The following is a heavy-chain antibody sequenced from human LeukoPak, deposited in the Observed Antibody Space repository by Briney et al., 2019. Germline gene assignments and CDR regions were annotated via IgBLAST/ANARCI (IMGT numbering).Heavy chain of an antibody. J-gene: IGHJ4*02. CDR2: IIPIFGTA. V-gene: IGHV1-69*05. CDR3: AHGYYYGSGSYQIDY. CDR1: GGTFSSYA. Sequence: SVKVSCKASGGTFSSYAISWVRQAPGQGLEWMGGIIPIFGTANYAQKFQGRVTMTRNTSISTAYMELSSLRSEDTAVYYCAHGYYYGSGSYQIDYWGQGTLVTVSS. D-gene: IGHD3-10*01.